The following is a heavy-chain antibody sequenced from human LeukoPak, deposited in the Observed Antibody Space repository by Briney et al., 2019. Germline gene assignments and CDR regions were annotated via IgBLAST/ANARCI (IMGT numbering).Heavy chain of an antibody. CDR2: INHSGST. CDR3: AREGAGYFDY. CDR1: GGSFRGYY. Sequence: KPSETLSLTCAVYGGSFRGYYWSWIRQPPGKGLEWIGEINHSGSTNYNPSLKSRVTISVDTSKNQFSLKLSSVTAADTAVYHCAREGAGYFDYWGQGTLVTVSS. J-gene: IGHJ4*02. D-gene: IGHD6-19*01. V-gene: IGHV4-34*01.